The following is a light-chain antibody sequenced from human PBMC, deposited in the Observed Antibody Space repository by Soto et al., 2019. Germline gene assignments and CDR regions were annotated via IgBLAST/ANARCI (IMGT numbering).Light chain of an antibody. CDR3: AAWEDSLNGWV. Sequence: QAVLTQPPSASGTPGQRVTISCSGSSSNIGSNTVNWYQQLPGTAPKLLIYSNNQRPSGVRDRFSGSKSGTSASLAISGLQSEDEADYYCAAWEDSLNGWVFGGGTQLTVL. CDR1: SSNIGSNT. V-gene: IGLV1-44*01. J-gene: IGLJ3*02. CDR2: SNN.